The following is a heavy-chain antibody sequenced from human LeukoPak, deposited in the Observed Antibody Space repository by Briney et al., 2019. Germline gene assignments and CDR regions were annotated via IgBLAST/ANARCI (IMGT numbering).Heavy chain of an antibody. CDR1: GGTLSSYA. D-gene: IGHD2-2*01. Sequence: SVKVSCKASGGTLSSYAISWVRQAPGQGLEWMGRIIPILGIANYAQKFQGRVTITADKSTSTAYMELSSLRSEDTAVYYCARWGYCSSTSCYEADCWGQGTLVTVSS. J-gene: IGHJ4*02. CDR2: IIPILGIA. V-gene: IGHV1-69*04. CDR3: ARWGYCSSTSCYEADC.